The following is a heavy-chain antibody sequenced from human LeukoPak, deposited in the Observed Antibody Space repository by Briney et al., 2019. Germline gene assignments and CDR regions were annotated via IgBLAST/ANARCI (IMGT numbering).Heavy chain of an antibody. D-gene: IGHD3-10*01. Sequence: SETLSLTCTVSGGSISSYYWSWIRQPPGKGLEWIGYLYYSGSTNYNPSLKSRVTISVDTSKNQFSLKLSSVTAADTAVYYCARAYGSGSYYVFDYWGQGTLVTVSS. CDR2: LYYSGST. J-gene: IGHJ4*02. CDR1: GGSISSYY. V-gene: IGHV4-59*01. CDR3: ARAYGSGSYYVFDY.